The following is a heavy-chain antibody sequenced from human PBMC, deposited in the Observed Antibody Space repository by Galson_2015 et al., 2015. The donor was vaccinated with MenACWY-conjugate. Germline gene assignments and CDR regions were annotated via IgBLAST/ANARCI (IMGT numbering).Heavy chain of an antibody. CDR2: IGNSGSPI. D-gene: IGHD6-19*01. J-gene: IGHJ4*02. Sequence: SLRLSCAASGFTLMSYNMNWVRQAPGKGLEWISFIGNSGSPIYYADPVKGRFTISRDNAKNSLFLHMNSLRAEDTAVYYCARGTYRSGSSIWGQGTLVTVSS. CDR1: GFTLMSYN. V-gene: IGHV3-48*04. CDR3: ARGTYRSGSSI.